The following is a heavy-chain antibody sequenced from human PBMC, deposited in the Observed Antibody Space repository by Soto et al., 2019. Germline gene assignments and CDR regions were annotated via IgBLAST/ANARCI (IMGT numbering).Heavy chain of an antibody. Sequence: SETLSLTCAVSGYSISSGYYWGWIRQPPGKGLEWIGSIYHSGSTYYNPSLKSRVTISVDTSKNQFSLKLSSVTAADTAVYYRARGPYSSSSGDWFDPWGQGTLVTVSS. J-gene: IGHJ5*02. CDR3: ARGPYSSSSGDWFDP. D-gene: IGHD6-6*01. CDR1: GYSISSGYY. CDR2: IYHSGST. V-gene: IGHV4-38-2*01.